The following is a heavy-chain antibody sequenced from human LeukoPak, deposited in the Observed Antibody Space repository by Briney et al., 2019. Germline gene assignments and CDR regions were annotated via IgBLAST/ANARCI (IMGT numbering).Heavy chain of an antibody. D-gene: IGHD2-2*01. J-gene: IGHJ4*02. CDR2: ISGSGGST. CDR3: AKDAGYCSSITCDLDY. V-gene: IGHV3-23*01. Sequence: GGSLRLSCAASGFTLYTYAMSWVRQAPGKGLEWVSSISGSGGSTYYADSVKGRFTISRDNSKNTLSLQMSSLRAEDTAVYFCAKDAGYCSSITCDLDYWGQGTLVTVSS. CDR1: GFTLYTYA.